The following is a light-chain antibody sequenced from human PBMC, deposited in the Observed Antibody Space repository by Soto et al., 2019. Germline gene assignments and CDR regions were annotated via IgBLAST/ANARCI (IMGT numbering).Light chain of an antibody. V-gene: IGKV3-15*01. CDR2: GAS. J-gene: IGKJ5*01. Sequence: EIVLTQCPGTLSLSPGEEATLSCGASQSVDSNYLDCYQQKPGQAPRLLIYGASTMATGIPARLSGSGYETELPTTLSSMQDEDSAVYLCQQYNNWPFSFGQGTRLEIK. CDR1: QSVDSNY. CDR3: QQYNNWPFS.